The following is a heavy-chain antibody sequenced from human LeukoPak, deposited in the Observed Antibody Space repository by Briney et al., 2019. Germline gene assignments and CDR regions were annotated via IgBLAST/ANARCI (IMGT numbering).Heavy chain of an antibody. Sequence: GGSLRLSCAASGFTFSSFAMSWVRQAPGKGLEWVSAISGSGGSTYYADSVKGRFTISRDNSKNTLYLQMNSLRAKDTAVYYCAKEAARAWDYDFWSGYYTGFDYWGQGTLVTVSS. J-gene: IGHJ4*02. D-gene: IGHD3-3*01. CDR1: GFTFSSFA. CDR3: AKEAARAWDYDFWSGYYTGFDY. V-gene: IGHV3-23*01. CDR2: ISGSGGST.